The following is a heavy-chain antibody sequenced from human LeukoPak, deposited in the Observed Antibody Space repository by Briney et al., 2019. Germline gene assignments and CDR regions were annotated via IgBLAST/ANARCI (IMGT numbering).Heavy chain of an antibody. V-gene: IGHV4-59*01. CDR1: GGSIKNYY. CDR3: ARQSDPYYHYGLDF. CDR2: VYYTGTT. J-gene: IGHJ6*02. Sequence: PSETLSLTCALSGGSIKNYYWSWIRQPLGKGLEWIGYVYYTGTTSYNPSLKSRVIISVETSKNQFSLTLNSVTAADTAVYHCARQSDPYYHYGLDFWGQGTTGIVSS.